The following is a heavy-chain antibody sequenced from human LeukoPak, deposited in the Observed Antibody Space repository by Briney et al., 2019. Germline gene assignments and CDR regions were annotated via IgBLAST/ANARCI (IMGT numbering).Heavy chain of an antibody. CDR1: GFTFSNYN. V-gene: IGHV3-21*04. D-gene: IGHD1-26*01. Sequence: GGSLRLSCAASGFTFSNYNMNWVRQAPGKSLEWVSSITSDGRYKYYVDSVKGRFTISRDNAKNSLYLQMNSLRAEDTALYYCAREGSGSHDAFDIWGQGTMVTVSS. CDR3: AREGSGSHDAFDI. CDR2: ITSDGRYK. J-gene: IGHJ3*02.